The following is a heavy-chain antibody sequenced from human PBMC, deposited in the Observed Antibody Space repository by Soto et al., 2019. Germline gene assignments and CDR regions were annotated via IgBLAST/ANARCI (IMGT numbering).Heavy chain of an antibody. V-gene: IGHV3-23*01. CDR3: AKDLVGSNADYYDY. CDR2: ISGSGGST. CDR1: GFTFSSYA. Sequence: GGSLRLSCAASGFTFSSYAMSWVRQAPGKGMEWVAAISGSGGSTYYADSVKGRFTISRENSKNTLYLQMNSLRAEDAAVYYCAKDLVGSNADYYDYWGQGTLVTVSS. D-gene: IGHD2-15*01. J-gene: IGHJ4*02.